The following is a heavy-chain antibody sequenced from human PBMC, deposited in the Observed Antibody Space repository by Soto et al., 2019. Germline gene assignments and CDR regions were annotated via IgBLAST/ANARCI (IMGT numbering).Heavy chain of an antibody. CDR3: IGSFPF. Sequence: PGGSLRRSCTACGFPFGYFLMSWFRQAPGKGMEWVGFIRSQPYGGTAEYAASVRGRFTISRDDSKGIAYLQMNSLQTEDSGVYYCIGSFPFWGQGTLVTVSS. CDR1: GFPFGYFL. CDR2: IRSQPYGGTA. V-gene: IGHV3-49*03. D-gene: IGHD3-10*01. J-gene: IGHJ4*02.